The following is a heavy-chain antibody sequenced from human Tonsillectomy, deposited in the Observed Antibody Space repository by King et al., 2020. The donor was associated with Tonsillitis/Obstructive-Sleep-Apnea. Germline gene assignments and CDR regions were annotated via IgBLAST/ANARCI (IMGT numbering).Heavy chain of an antibody. V-gene: IGHV5-10-1*01. J-gene: IGHJ6*02. CDR1: EYSFTSYW. CDR2: IDPNDSYT. Sequence: QLVQSGAEVKKPGESLRISCKGSEYSFTSYWINWVRQMPGKGLEWMGWIDPNDSYTNYSPSFQGHVTISADKSISTAYLQWSSLKASDTAMYYCARPSFNYDFWTYGMDVWGQGTTVTVSS. D-gene: IGHD3-3*01. CDR3: ARPSFNYDFWTYGMDV.